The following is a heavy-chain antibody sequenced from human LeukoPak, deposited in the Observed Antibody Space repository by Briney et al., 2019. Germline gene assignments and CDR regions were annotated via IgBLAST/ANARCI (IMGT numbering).Heavy chain of an antibody. J-gene: IGHJ4*02. CDR1: GFTFSDYY. Sequence: GGSLRLSCAASGFTFSDYYMSWIRQAPGKGPEWVSYISSSGSTIYYADSVKGRFTISRDNAKNSLYLQMNSLRAEDTAVYYCARVEGCGGDCYYFDYWGQGTLVTVSS. V-gene: IGHV3-11*04. CDR2: ISSSGSTI. D-gene: IGHD2-21*02. CDR3: ARVEGCGGDCYYFDY.